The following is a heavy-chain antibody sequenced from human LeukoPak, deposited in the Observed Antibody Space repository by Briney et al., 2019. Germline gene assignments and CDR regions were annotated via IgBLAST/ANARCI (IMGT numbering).Heavy chain of an antibody. Sequence: GSLRLSCAASGFTVSSNYMSWVRQAPGKGLEWVSVIYSGGSTYYADSVKGRFTISRDNAKNSLYLQMNSLRAEDTAVYYCAREGYSYAKFDYWGQGTLVTVSS. CDR1: GFTVSSNY. D-gene: IGHD5-18*01. V-gene: IGHV3-53*01. CDR3: AREGYSYAKFDY. J-gene: IGHJ4*02. CDR2: IYSGGST.